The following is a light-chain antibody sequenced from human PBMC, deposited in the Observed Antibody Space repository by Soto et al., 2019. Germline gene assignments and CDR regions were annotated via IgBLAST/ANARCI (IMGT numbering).Light chain of an antibody. J-gene: IGLJ3*02. Sequence: QSALTQPASVSGSTGQSITISCTGSSSDVGGYDYVSWFQQHPGRAPKLLIYEVITRPSGVSTRFSGSKSANTASLSISGLQPEDEPDFYCSSFTSSRTWVFGGGTKLTV. CDR1: SSDVGGYDY. CDR2: EVI. V-gene: IGLV2-14*01. CDR3: SSFTSSRTWV.